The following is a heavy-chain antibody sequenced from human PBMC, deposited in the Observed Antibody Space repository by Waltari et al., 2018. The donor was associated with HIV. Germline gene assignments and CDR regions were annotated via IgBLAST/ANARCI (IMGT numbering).Heavy chain of an antibody. V-gene: IGHV3-30*02. CDR1: GFTFSNYG. Sequence: QVQLVASGGGVVQPGGSLRLSSAASGFTFSNYGMHWVRQAPGKGLEWVAFIRYDGTTRYYADSVKGRFAISRDNSKNTLYLQMNSLRTEDTAVYYCASHYAIRLFEYWGQGTLVTVSS. CDR2: IRYDGTTR. D-gene: IGHD2-21*01. J-gene: IGHJ4*02. CDR3: ASHYAIRLFEY.